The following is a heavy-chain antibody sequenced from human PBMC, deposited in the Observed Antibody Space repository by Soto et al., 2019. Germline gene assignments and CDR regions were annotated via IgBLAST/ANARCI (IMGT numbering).Heavy chain of an antibody. Sequence: PSQTLSLTCAISGDSVSSNSAAWNWIRQSPSRGLEWLGRTYYRSKWYNDYAVSVKSRITINPDTSKNQFSLQLNSVTPEDTAVYYCARGGYYYDSSGYYRKDAFDIWGQGTMVTVSS. CDR3: ARGGYYYDSSGYYRKDAFDI. CDR2: TYYRSKWYN. D-gene: IGHD3-22*01. V-gene: IGHV6-1*01. CDR1: GDSVSSNSAA. J-gene: IGHJ3*02.